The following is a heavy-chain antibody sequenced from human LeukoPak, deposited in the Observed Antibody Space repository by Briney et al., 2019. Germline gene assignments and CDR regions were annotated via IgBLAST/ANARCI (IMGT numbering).Heavy chain of an antibody. CDR2: IYYSGST. CDR1: GDSISSYY. CDR3: ASTLGNWFDP. Sequence: SETLSLTCNVSGDSISSYYWSWIRQPPGKGLEWIGYIYYSGSTNYNPSLKSRVTISVDTSKNQFSLKLSSVTAADTAVYYCASTLGNWFDPWGQGTLVTVSS. D-gene: IGHD7-27*01. V-gene: IGHV4-59*01. J-gene: IGHJ5*02.